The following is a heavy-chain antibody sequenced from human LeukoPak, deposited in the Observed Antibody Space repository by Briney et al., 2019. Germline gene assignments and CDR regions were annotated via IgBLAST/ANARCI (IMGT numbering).Heavy chain of an antibody. V-gene: IGHV1-46*01. D-gene: IGHD5-24*01. CDR1: GYTFTSYY. CDR3: ARDWGSRWLPGY. J-gene: IGHJ4*02. CDR2: INPSGGST. Sequence: ASVKVSCKASGYTFTSYYMHWVRQAPGQELEWMGIINPSGGSTSYAQKFQGRVTMTRDTSTSTVYMELSSLRSEDTAVYYCARDWGSRWLPGYWGQGTLVTVSS.